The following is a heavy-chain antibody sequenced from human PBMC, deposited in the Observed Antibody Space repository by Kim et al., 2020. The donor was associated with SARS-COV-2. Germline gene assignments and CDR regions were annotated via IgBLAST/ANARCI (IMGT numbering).Heavy chain of an antibody. V-gene: IGHV1-69*13. CDR2: IIPIFGTA. CDR3: ARDAGWSWDLYYFDY. Sequence: SVKVSCKASGGTFSSYAISWVRQAPGQGLEWMGGIIPIFGTANYAQKFQGRVTITADESTSTAYMELSSLRSEDTAVCYCARDAGWSWDLYYFDYWGQGTLVTVAS. D-gene: IGHD1-26*01. CDR1: GGTFSSYA. J-gene: IGHJ4*02.